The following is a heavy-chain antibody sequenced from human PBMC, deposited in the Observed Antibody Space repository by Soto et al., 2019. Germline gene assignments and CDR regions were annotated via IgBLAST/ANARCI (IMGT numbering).Heavy chain of an antibody. Sequence: EVQLVESGGGLVQPGGSLRLSCAASGFTFSDHYMEWVRQAPGKALEWVGRSRNKANSYTTEYAASVKGRFTISRDESKNSLDLQMNSLKTEDTAVYYCARGRNSFDYWGQGTLVAVSS. CDR3: ARGRNSFDY. V-gene: IGHV3-72*01. J-gene: IGHJ4*02. CDR1: GFTFSDHY. CDR2: SRNKANSYTT.